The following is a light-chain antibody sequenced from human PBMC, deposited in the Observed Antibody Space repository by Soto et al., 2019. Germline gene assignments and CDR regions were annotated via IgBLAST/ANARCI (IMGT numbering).Light chain of an antibody. J-gene: IGLJ3*02. CDR3: GTWDSGLRGWV. CDR2: DKN. V-gene: IGLV1-51*01. Sequence: QSVLTQAPSVSAAPGQNVTISCSGRSSNIGNNFVAWFQQLPGTAPKLLIYDKNKRPSGISERFSGSKSGTSATLAITGLQTGDEADYYCGTWDSGLRGWVFGGGTKLTV. CDR1: SSNIGNNF.